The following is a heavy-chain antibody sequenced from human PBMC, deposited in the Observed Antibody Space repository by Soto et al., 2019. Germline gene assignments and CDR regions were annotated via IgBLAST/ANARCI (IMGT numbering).Heavy chain of an antibody. J-gene: IGHJ4*02. CDR3: ARDANTQLGGGFSDY. Sequence: ASVKVSCKASGGTFSSYTISWVRQAPGQGLEWMGRIIPILGIANYAQKFQGRVTITADKSTSTAYMELSSLRSEDTAVYYCARDANTQLGGGFSDYWGQGTLVTVSS. D-gene: IGHD1-1*01. V-gene: IGHV1-69*04. CDR1: GGTFSSYT. CDR2: IIPILGIA.